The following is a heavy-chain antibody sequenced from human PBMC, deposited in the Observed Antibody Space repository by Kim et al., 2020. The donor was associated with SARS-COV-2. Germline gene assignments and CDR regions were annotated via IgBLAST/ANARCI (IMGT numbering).Heavy chain of an antibody. CDR1: GFTFRNFV. J-gene: IGHJ4*02. CDR3: AKISREGTYDMFFDD. D-gene: IGHD3-9*01. CDR2: ILHIAEEK. V-gene: IGHV3-23*01. Sequence: GGSLRLSCAASGFTFRNFVMTWVRQAPGKGLEWVSTILHIAEEKSYADSVKGRFSISRDTSKNTLYLQMNSLRAEDTAVYYCAKISREGTYDMFFDDWGPGTLVTVSS.